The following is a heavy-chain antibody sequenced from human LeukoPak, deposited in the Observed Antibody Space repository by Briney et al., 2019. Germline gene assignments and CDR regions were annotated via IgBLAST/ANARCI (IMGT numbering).Heavy chain of an antibody. D-gene: IGHD2-8*01. V-gene: IGHV4-31*03. Sequence: SETLSLTCTVSGGSISSGGYYWSWIRQHPGKGLEWIGYIYYSGSTYYNPSLKSRVTISVDTSKSQFSLKLSSVTAADTAVYYCASPVGYCTNGVCPPVSDYWGQGTLVTVSS. CDR2: IYYSGST. J-gene: IGHJ4*02. CDR1: GGSISSGGYY. CDR3: ASPVGYCTNGVCPPVSDY.